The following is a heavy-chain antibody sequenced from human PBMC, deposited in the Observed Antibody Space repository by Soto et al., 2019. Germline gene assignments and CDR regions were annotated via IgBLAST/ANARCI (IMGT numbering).Heavy chain of an antibody. V-gene: IGHV5-51*01. J-gene: IGHJ4*02. CDR2: IYPGDSDT. Sequence: PGESLKISCKGSGYSFTSYWIGWVRQMPGKGLEWMGIIYPGDSDTRYSPSFQGQVTISADKSISTAYLQWSSLKAPDTAMYYCARPVWRFGEPGGYFDYWGRGTLVTVSS. CDR3: ARPVWRFGEPGGYFDY. CDR1: GYSFTSYW. D-gene: IGHD3-10*01.